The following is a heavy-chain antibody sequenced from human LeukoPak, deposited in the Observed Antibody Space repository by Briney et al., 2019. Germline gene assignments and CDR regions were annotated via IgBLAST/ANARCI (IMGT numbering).Heavy chain of an antibody. Sequence: PEGSLRLSCAASGFTFSNYWLHWVRQPPGKGLVWVSRITTDESSTHYAASVNGRFTISRDNAKSTVYLQMNSLTPEDTAVYYCARDGGTSTPFDYWGQGTLVTVSS. D-gene: IGHD2-15*01. V-gene: IGHV3-74*01. CDR3: ARDGGTSTPFDY. J-gene: IGHJ4*02. CDR1: GFTFSNYW. CDR2: ITTDESST.